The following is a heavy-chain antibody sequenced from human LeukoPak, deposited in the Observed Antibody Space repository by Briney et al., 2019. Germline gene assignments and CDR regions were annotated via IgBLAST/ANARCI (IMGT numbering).Heavy chain of an antibody. CDR3: TRPAVDTAMVNAYRFDY. V-gene: IGHV3-73*01. CDR1: GFTFSGSA. D-gene: IGHD5-18*01. CDR2: IRSKANSYAT. J-gene: IGHJ4*02. Sequence: GESLKLSCAASGFTFSGSAMHWVRQASGKGLEWVGRIRSKANSYATAYAASVKGRFTISRDDSKNTAYLQMNSLKTEDTALYYCTRPAVDTAMVNAYRFDYWGQGTLVTVSS.